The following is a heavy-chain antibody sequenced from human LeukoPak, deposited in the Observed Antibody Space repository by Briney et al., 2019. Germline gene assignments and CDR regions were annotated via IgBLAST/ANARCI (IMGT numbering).Heavy chain of an antibody. CDR2: ISYDGSEK. J-gene: IGHJ5*02. CDR1: GFTFNNYG. CDR3: AKDTWSSTWYLEQNTNWFDP. V-gene: IGHV3-30*18. D-gene: IGHD6-13*01. Sequence: PGGSLRLSCGASGFTFNNYGMPWVRQAPGKGLEWVAVISYDGSEKYYADSVKGRFTISRDNSKNTLYLQMSRLTAEDTAVYYCAKDTWSSTWYLEQNTNWFDPWGQGTLVTVSS.